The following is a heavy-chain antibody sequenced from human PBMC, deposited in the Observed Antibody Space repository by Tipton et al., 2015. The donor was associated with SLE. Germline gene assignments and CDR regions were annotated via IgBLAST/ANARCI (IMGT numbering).Heavy chain of an antibody. CDR2: IYYSGST. V-gene: IGHV4-59*11. CDR1: GGSISSHY. D-gene: IGHD6-6*01. Sequence: TLSLTCTVSGGSISSHYWSWIRQPPGKGLEWIGYIYYSGSTNYNPSLKSRVTISVDTSKNQFSLKLSSVTAADTALYYCSREEQSSSRRGWYVDLWGRGTLVTVSS. CDR3: SREEQSSSRRGWYVDL. J-gene: IGHJ2*01.